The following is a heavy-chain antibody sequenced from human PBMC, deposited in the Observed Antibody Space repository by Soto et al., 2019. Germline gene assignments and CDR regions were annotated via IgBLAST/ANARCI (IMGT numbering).Heavy chain of an antibody. CDR2: ICGSGGTA. J-gene: IGHJ4*02. Sequence: EVQLLESGGGSVQPGGSLRLSCAASGFTFSSYAMHWVRRPPAKGLEWVSSICGSGGTAYYADSVKGRFSISRDSLVNTLYLQMNSLRAEDTAVYYCAKGRGQNWNFDYWGQGTLVTVSP. V-gene: IGHV3-23*01. CDR3: AKGRGQNWNFDY. D-gene: IGHD1-1*01. CDR1: GFTFSSYA.